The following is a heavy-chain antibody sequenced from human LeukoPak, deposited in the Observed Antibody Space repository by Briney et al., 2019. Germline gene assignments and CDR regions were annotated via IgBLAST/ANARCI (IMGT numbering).Heavy chain of an antibody. V-gene: IGHV4-59*08. Sequence: PSETLSLTCTVSGGSISSYYWSWIRQPPGKGLEWIGYIYYSGSTNCNPSLKSRVTISVDTSKNQFSLKLSSVTAADTAVYYCARRPHYYYYYMDVWGKGTTVTISS. CDR1: GGSISSYY. CDR3: ARRPHYYYYYMDV. J-gene: IGHJ6*03. CDR2: IYYSGST.